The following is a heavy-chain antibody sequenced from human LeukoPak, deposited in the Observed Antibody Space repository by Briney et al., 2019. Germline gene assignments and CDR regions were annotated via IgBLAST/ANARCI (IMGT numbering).Heavy chain of an antibody. D-gene: IGHD5-24*01. J-gene: IGHJ5*02. Sequence: GASVKVSCKASGYTFTGYYMHWVRQAPGQGLEWMGWINPNSGGTNYAQKFQGRVTMTRDTSISTAYMELSRLRSDDTAVYYCARVKPRAPFHPIEMATSWGQGTLVTVSS. CDR1: GYTFTGYY. CDR2: INPNSGGT. CDR3: ARVKPRAPFHPIEMATS. V-gene: IGHV1-2*02.